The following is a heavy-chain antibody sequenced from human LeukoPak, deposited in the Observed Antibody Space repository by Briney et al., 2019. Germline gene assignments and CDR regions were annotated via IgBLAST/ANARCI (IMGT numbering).Heavy chain of an antibody. Sequence: PGGSLRLSCAASGFTFSSYAMSWVRQAPGKGLEWVPAISGSGGSTYYADSVKGRFTISRDNSKNTLYPQMNSLRAEDTAVYYCAKQGEYCSSTSCYYRTPELTPWGQGTLVTVSS. J-gene: IGHJ5*02. V-gene: IGHV3-23*01. CDR2: ISGSGGST. D-gene: IGHD2-2*01. CDR3: AKQGEYCSSTSCYYRTPELTP. CDR1: GFTFSSYA.